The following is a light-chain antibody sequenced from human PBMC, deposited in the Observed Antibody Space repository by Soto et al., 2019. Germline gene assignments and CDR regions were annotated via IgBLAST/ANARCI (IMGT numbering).Light chain of an antibody. V-gene: IGKV3-11*01. Sequence: EIVMPQSPGTLSLSPGERSTLSCRASQSVSRYLAWYQQKPGQAPRLLIYDASNRATGIPARFSGSGSGTDFTLTISSLEPEDFAVYYCQRRSNWPPITFGQGTRLEIK. CDR3: QRRSNWPPIT. CDR1: QSVSRY. J-gene: IGKJ5*01. CDR2: DAS.